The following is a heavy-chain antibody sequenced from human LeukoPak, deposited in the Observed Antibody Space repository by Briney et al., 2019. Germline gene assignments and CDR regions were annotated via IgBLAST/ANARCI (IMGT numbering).Heavy chain of an antibody. CDR1: GLTFSTYW. CDR3: TREAAAGIDY. V-gene: IGHV3-7*01. Sequence: GGSLRLSCAASGLTFSTYWMSWVRQAPGKGLEWVANIKQDGSEKYYLDSVKGRFTISRDNAKNSLYLQMNSLRAEDTAVYFCTREAAAGIDYWGQGTLVTVSS. J-gene: IGHJ4*02. CDR2: IKQDGSEK. D-gene: IGHD6-13*01.